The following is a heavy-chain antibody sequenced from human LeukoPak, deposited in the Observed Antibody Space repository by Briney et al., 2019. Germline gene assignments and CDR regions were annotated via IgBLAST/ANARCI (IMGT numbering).Heavy chain of an antibody. CDR1: GYSISSGYY. CDR3: ARGSGWYLY. Sequence: SETLSLTCTVSGYSISSGYYWGWIRQPPGKGLEWIGSIYHSGSTYYNPSLKSRVTISVDTSKNQFSLKLSSVTAADTAVYYCARGSGWYLYWGQGTLVTVSS. V-gene: IGHV4-38-2*02. CDR2: IYHSGST. J-gene: IGHJ4*02. D-gene: IGHD6-19*01.